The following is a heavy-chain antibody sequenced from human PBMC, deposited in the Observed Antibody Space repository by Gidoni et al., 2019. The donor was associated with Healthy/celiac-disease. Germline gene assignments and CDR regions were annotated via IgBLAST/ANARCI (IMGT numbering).Heavy chain of an antibody. D-gene: IGHD5-18*01. CDR1: GFSLSNARMG. CDR3: ARHVDTAMETPYYFDY. Sequence: QVTLKESGPVLVKPTETLTLTCTVSGFSLSNARMGVSWILQPPGKALEWLAHIFSTDEKSYSTSLKSRLTISKDTSKSQVVLTMTNMDPVDTATYYCARHVDTAMETPYYFDYWVQGTLVTVSS. V-gene: IGHV2-26*01. CDR2: IFSTDEK. J-gene: IGHJ4*02.